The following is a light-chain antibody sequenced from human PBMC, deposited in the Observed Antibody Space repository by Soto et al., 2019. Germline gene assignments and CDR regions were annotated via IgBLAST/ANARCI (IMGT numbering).Light chain of an antibody. J-gene: IGLJ1*01. Sequence: QSALTQPRSVSGSPGQSVTISCTGTSSDVGGYNYVSWYQQHPGKAPKLMIYDVSKRPSGVPDRLSGSKSGNTASLTISGLQAEDEADYYCRSYAGSYTYVFGTGTKLTVL. CDR3: RSYAGSYTYV. CDR1: SSDVGGYNY. V-gene: IGLV2-11*01. CDR2: DVS.